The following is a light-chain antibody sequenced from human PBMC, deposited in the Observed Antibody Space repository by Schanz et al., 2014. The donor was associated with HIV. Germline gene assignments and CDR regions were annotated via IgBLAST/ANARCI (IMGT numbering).Light chain of an antibody. Sequence: EAVLTQSPATLSVYPGERVTLSCRPTQIISTSLAWYQQRPGQPPRLLLYGASSRATGIPDRFSGSGSGTDFTLSISGLEPEDFAVYYCQQYGVSPPWTFGQGTKVEFK. V-gene: IGKV3-20*01. J-gene: IGKJ1*01. CDR1: QIISTS. CDR3: QQYGVSPPWT. CDR2: GAS.